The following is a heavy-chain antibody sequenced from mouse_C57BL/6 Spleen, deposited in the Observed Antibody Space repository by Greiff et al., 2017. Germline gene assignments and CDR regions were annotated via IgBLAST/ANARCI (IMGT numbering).Heavy chain of an antibody. V-gene: IGHV1-64*01. CDR1: GYTFTSYW. J-gene: IGHJ2*01. CDR3: ARYYYGNYLDY. D-gene: IGHD2-1*01. Sequence: QVQLQQPGAELVKPGASVKLSCKASGYTFTSYWMHWVKQRPGQGLEWIGMIHPNSCSTNYNEKFKSKATLTVDKSSSTADMQLSSLTSEDSAVYYCARYYYGNYLDYWGQGTTLTVSS. CDR2: IHPNSCST.